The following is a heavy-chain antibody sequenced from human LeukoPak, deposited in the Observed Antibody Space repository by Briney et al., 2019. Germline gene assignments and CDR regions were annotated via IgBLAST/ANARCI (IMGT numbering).Heavy chain of an antibody. CDR2: INHNGNVN. CDR3: ARDLGSGSYIPRNWFDP. CDR1: GFTFSSYW. V-gene: IGHV3-7*03. J-gene: IGHJ5*02. Sequence: GGSLRLSCAASGFTFSSYWMNWARQAPGKGLEWVASINHNGNVNYYVDSVKGRFTISRDNAKNSLYLQMSNLRAEDTAVYYCARDLGSGSYIPRNWFDPWGQGTLVTVSS. D-gene: IGHD1-26*01.